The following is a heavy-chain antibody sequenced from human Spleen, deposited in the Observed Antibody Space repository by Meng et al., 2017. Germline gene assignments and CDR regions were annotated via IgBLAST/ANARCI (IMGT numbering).Heavy chain of an antibody. CDR1: GGSFNDYS. J-gene: IGHJ4*02. Sequence: SETLSLTCAVYGGSFNDYSWTWIRQPPGKGLEWIGEIDPRGNTNYIPSLKSRVTISVDSSKTQFSLQLTSVTAADAAVYYCARAYTSGWYWVENWGQGTLVTVSS. D-gene: IGHD6-19*01. CDR2: IDPRGNT. V-gene: IGHV4-34*01. CDR3: ARAYTSGWYWVEN.